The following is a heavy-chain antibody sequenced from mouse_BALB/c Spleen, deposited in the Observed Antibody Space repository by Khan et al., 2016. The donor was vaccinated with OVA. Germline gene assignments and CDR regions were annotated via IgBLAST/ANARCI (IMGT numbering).Heavy chain of an antibody. D-gene: IGHD6-1*01. V-gene: IGHV1-7*01. CDR1: GYTFTSYW. CDR2: INPSTGYT. J-gene: IGHJ4*01. Sequence: QVQLQQSGAELAKPGASVKMSCKASGYTFTSYWMHWVKQRPGQGLEWIGYINPSTGYTEYNQKFKDKATLTTDKSSSTAYMQLSSLTSEDSACYYCAASILFYYSMDYWGQGTSVTVSS. CDR3: AASILFYYSMDY.